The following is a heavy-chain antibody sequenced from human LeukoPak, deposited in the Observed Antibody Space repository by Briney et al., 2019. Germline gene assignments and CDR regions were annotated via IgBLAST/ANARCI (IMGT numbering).Heavy chain of an antibody. Sequence: GGSLRLSCATSGFTFSDYAMSWVRQAPGKGLEWVSVISGTGSATYYADSVKGRFTISRDNSKNTLYLQMNSLRAEDTAVYYCASCSSTNCYWGQGTLVTVSS. J-gene: IGHJ4*02. V-gene: IGHV3-23*01. CDR2: ISGTGSAT. D-gene: IGHD2-2*01. CDR1: GFTFSDYA. CDR3: ASCSSTNCY.